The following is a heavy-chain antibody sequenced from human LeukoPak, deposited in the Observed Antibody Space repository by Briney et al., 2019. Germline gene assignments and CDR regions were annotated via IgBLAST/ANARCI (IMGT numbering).Heavy chain of an antibody. CDR1: GFTVSSNY. Sequence: GGSPRLSCAASGFTVSSNYMSWVRQAPGKRLEWVSAISGSGGSTYYADSVKGRFTISRDNSKNTLYLQMNSLRAEDTAVYYCAKDRRAGSYDYWGQGTLVTVSS. D-gene: IGHD3-10*01. CDR2: ISGSGGST. CDR3: AKDRRAGSYDY. V-gene: IGHV3-23*01. J-gene: IGHJ4*02.